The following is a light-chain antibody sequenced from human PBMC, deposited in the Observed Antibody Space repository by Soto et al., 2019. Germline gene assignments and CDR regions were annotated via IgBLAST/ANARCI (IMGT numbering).Light chain of an antibody. CDR1: QTVTSY. Sequence: DIQMTQSPSSLSASVGDSLTLTRRASQTVTSYLNWYQQKPGKVPKLLIYAASTLQSGVPSRFSGSGSGTDFTLTISSLQPEDVATYYCQKYNSAPLTFGGGTRWIS. CDR3: QKYNSAPLT. CDR2: AAS. J-gene: IGKJ4*01. V-gene: IGKV1-27*01.